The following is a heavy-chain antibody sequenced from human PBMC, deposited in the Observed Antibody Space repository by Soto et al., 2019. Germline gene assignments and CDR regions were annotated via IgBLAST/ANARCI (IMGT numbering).Heavy chain of an antibody. CDR2: ISGSGGST. CDR1: GFTLSSYA. V-gene: IGHV3-23*01. Sequence: GGSLRLSCAASGFTLSSYAMSWVRQAPGKGLEWVSGISGSGGSTYYADSVKGRSTISRDNSKNTLYLQVNSLRAEDTAVYYCAKDSYCTNGVCSLDYWGQGTLVTVS. J-gene: IGHJ4*02. D-gene: IGHD2-8*01. CDR3: AKDSYCTNGVCSLDY.